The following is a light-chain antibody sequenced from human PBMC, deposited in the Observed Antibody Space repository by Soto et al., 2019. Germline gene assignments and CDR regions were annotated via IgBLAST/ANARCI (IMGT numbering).Light chain of an antibody. J-gene: IGKJ5*01. V-gene: IGKV3-11*01. Sequence: EIVLTQSPATLSLSPGEIATLYFRASQSVSSYLAWYQQKPGQAPRLLIYDASNRATGIPARFSGSGSGTDFTLTISSLQSEDFAVYYCQQLNYWPRITFGQGTRMEIK. CDR3: QQLNYWPRIT. CDR2: DAS. CDR1: QSVSSY.